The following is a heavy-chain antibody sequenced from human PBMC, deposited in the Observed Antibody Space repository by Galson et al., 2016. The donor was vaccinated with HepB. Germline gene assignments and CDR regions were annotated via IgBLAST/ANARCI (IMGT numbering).Heavy chain of an antibody. CDR1: GFIFSGSA. CDR2: IGNKANNYAK. CDR3: IRHWNSRWF. J-gene: IGHJ4*02. D-gene: IGHD6-19*01. V-gene: IGHV3-73*01. Sequence: SLRLSCAASGFIFSGSAMHWVRQASGKGLEWVGRIGNKANNYAKTYAASVGGRFTISRDDSENTVYLQMNSLNTDDTAVYYCIRHWNSRWFWGQGTLVSVSS.